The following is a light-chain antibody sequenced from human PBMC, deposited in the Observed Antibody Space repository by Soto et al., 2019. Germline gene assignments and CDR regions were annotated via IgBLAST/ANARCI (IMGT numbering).Light chain of an antibody. J-gene: IGKJ5*01. CDR3: QHRSNWPPPIT. V-gene: IGKV3D-20*02. CDR2: SAS. CDR1: QSVASSY. Sequence: VLTQSPGTLSLSPGEKVTLSCRASQSVASSYLAWYQQKPGRAPRLLFYSASSRATGIPDRFGGSGSGTDFTLTISRLAPEDFAVYYCQHRSNWPPPITFGQGTRREIK.